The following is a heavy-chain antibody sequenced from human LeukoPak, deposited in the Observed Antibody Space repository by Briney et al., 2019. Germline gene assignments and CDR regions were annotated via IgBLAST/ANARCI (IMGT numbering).Heavy chain of an antibody. CDR1: GGSVVSASSH. CDR2: IYYSGST. V-gene: IGHV4-39*01. CDR3: VRQGGSPDWFDP. D-gene: IGHD1-26*01. Sequence: SETLSLTCTVPGGSVVSASSHWGWIRQPPGKGLEWIGNIYYSGSTYYNPSLKSRVTISVQTSKNQFSLKLTSVTAGDTAMYYCVRQGGSPDWFDPWGQGTLVTVSS. J-gene: IGHJ5*02.